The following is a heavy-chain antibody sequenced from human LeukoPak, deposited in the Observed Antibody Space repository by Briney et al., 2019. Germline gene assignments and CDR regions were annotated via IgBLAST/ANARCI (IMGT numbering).Heavy chain of an antibody. V-gene: IGHV4-4*07. D-gene: IGHD3-22*01. CDR2: IYTSGST. CDR3: ARDSPSGYYYVVAFDI. J-gene: IGHJ3*02. Sequence: SETLSLTCTVSGGSISSYYWSWIRQPAGKGLEWIGRIYTSGSTNYNPSLKSRVTMSVDTSTNQFSLKLSSVTAADTAVYYCARDSPSGYYYVVAFDIWGQGTMVTVSS. CDR1: GGSISSYY.